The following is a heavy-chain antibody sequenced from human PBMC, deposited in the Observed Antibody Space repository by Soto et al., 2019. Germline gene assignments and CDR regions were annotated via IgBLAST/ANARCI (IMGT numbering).Heavy chain of an antibody. CDR3: ARAHEQSGYDFSWYYYYGMNV. Sequence: WGSLRLSCAASGFSGSIYSRNWVRQSPGKGLEWVSSISSSSSYIYYVDSVKGRFTISRDNAKNSLYLQMNSLRAEHTAVYYCARAHEQSGYDFSWYYYYGMNVWGKGITVTVCS. V-gene: IGHV3-21*01. CDR2: ISSSSSYI. D-gene: IGHD5-12*01. CDR1: GFSGSIYS. J-gene: IGHJ6*04.